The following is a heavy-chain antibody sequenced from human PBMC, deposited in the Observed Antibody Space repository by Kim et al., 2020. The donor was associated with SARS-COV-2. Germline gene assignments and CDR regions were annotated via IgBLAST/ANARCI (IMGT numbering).Heavy chain of an antibody. Sequence: SETLSLNCTVSGGSISSSTYYWGWIRQPPGKGLEWIGSIYYSGSTYYNPSLKSRVTISVDTSKNQFSLKLSSVTAADTAVYYCARRVRGQFDYWGQGTLV. CDR2: IYYSGST. CDR3: ARRVRGQFDY. V-gene: IGHV4-39*01. CDR1: GGSISSSTYY. J-gene: IGHJ4*02. D-gene: IGHD3-10*02.